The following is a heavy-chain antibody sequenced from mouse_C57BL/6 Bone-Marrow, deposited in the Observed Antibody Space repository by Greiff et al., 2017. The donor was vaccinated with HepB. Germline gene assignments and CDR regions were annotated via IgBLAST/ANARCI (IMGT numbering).Heavy chain of an antibody. V-gene: IGHV14-3*01. Sequence: EVQLQQSVAELVRPAASVKLSCTASGFNIKNTYMHWVKQRPEQGLEWIGRIDPANGNTKYAPKFQGKATITADTSSNTAYLQLSSLTSEDTAIYYCARYYGSSFHDWYFDVWGTGTTVTVSS. D-gene: IGHD1-1*01. CDR3: ARYYGSSFHDWYFDV. CDR2: IDPANGNT. J-gene: IGHJ1*03. CDR1: GFNIKNTY.